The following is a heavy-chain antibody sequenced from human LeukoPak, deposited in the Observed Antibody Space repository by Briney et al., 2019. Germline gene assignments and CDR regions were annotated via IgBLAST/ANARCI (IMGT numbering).Heavy chain of an antibody. Sequence: PGGSLRLSCAAPGVTLSTYYMTWVRQAPGKGLECVSVIYSGGSTYYADSVKGRFTVSRDNSKNTLYLQMNSLRAEDTAMYYCARGLGYCTSTSGLLPFDYWGQGTLVTVSS. V-gene: IGHV3-53*01. J-gene: IGHJ4*02. CDR1: GVTLSTYY. CDR2: IYSGGST. CDR3: ARGLGYCTSTSGLLPFDY. D-gene: IGHD2-8*01.